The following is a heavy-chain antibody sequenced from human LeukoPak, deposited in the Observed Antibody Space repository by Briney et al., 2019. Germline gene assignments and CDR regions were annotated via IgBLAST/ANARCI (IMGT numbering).Heavy chain of an antibody. D-gene: IGHD6-13*01. CDR2: IYWDDDK. J-gene: IGHJ4*02. CDR1: GFSLSTSKMG. V-gene: IGHV2-5*02. Sequence: SGPTLVKPTQTLTLTCTFSGFSLSTSKMGVGWIRQPPGKALEWLALIYWDDDKRYSPSLESRLTITKGTSNNQVVLTMTNMAPVDTGIYYCAHRVAYSSRIKYWGQGAPVTVSS. CDR3: AHRVAYSSRIKY.